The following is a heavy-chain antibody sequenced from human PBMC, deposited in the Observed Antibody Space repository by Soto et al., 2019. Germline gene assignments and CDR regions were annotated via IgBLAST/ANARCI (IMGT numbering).Heavy chain of an antibody. CDR1: GGTFSSYA. CDR2: IIPIFGTA. Sequence: QVQLVQSGAEVKKPGSSVKVSCKASGGTFSSYAISWVRQAPGQGLEWMGGIIPIFGTANYAQKFQGRVTITADESTSTAYMELSSLRSDDTAVYYCARVRRGYSSSWYLGNYYGMDVWGQGTTVTVSS. V-gene: IGHV1-69*01. D-gene: IGHD6-13*01. J-gene: IGHJ6*02. CDR3: ARVRRGYSSSWYLGNYYGMDV.